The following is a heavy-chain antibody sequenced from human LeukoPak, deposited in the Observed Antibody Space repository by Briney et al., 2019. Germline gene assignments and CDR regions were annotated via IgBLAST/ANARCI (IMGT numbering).Heavy chain of an antibody. D-gene: IGHD2-8*01. V-gene: IGHV3-23*01. CDR2: TNSGCTST. CDR3: AKQSYARSLGE. J-gene: IGHJ4*02. Sequence: GGSLRLSCATSGFPFSDFAMSWGRQAPGKGLEWISTTNSGCTSTYYAESVKCRFTNSRDNSQNTLYLQMSSLRVEDTAVYYCAKQSYARSLGEGGPGTLVSVSS. CDR1: GFPFSDFA.